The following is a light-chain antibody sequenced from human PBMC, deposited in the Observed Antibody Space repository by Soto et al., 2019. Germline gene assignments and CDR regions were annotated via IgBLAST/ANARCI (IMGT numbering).Light chain of an antibody. V-gene: IGKV1-5*01. CDR1: QSVSDF. J-gene: IGKJ1*01. CDR2: ATS. Sequence: GGRVTITCRASQSVSDFLNWYQQKPGKAPRLLIYATSSLRSGVPSRFSGSGSGTEFTLTISSLQPDDFATYYCQHYNSYSEAFGQGTKVDI. CDR3: QHYNSYSEA.